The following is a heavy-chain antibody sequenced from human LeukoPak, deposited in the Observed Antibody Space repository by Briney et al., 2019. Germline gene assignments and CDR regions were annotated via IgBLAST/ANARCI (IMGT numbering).Heavy chain of an antibody. D-gene: IGHD1-26*01. CDR2: ITGSGGFT. Sequence: GGSLRLSCAASGFPFSTYAMNWVRQAPGKGLEWVSVITGSGGFTQYADSVKGRFTISRDNSKNTVYLQMNSLRAEDTAVYYCAREVVVVGATGGGFDYWGQGTLVTVSS. J-gene: IGHJ4*02. V-gene: IGHV3-23*01. CDR1: GFPFSTYA. CDR3: AREVVVVGATGGGFDY.